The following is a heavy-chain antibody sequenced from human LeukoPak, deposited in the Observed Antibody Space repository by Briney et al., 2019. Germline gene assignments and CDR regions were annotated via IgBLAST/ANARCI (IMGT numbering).Heavy chain of an antibody. D-gene: IGHD4-17*01. CDR1: GDSFSSHY. V-gene: IGHV4-59*11. CDR2: ISYIGST. CDR3: ARDLVTVTKGFDI. Sequence: SETLSLTCTVSGDSFSSHYWTWIRQPPGKGLEWIGYISYIGSTNYNPSLKSRVTISIDTSKNQFSLKLTSVTAADTAVDYCARDLVTVTKGFDIWGQGTMVSVSS. J-gene: IGHJ3*02.